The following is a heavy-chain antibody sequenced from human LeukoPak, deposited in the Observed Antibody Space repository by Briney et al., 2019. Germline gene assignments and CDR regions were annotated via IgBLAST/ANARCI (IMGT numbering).Heavy chain of an antibody. CDR3: ASGYSYLFSSNFDY. CDR1: GFTFSIYS. D-gene: IGHD5-18*01. V-gene: IGHV3-48*01. CDR2: ISSSSRSI. Sequence: GGSLRLSCAASGFTFSIYSMNWVRQAPGKGLEWVSYISSSSRSIYYADSVKGRFTISRDNAKNSLYLQMNSLRAEDTAVYYCASGYSYLFSSNFDYWGQGTLVTVSS. J-gene: IGHJ4*02.